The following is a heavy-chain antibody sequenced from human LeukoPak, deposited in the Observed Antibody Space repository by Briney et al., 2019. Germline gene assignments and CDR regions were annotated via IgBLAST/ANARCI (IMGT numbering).Heavy chain of an antibody. CDR3: AKERVREYSYGHGAFDI. D-gene: IGHD5-18*01. Sequence: GGSLRLSCAASGFTFSSHAMSWVRQAPGKGLEWVSAVSGSGGGTYYADSVKGRFTVSRDNSMNTLYLQMNSLRAEDTAVYYCAKERVREYSYGHGAFDIWGQGTLVTVSS. V-gene: IGHV3-23*01. J-gene: IGHJ3*02. CDR2: VSGSGGGT. CDR1: GFTFSSHA.